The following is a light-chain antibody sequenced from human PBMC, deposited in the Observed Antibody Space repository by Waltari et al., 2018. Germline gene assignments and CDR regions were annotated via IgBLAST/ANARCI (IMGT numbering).Light chain of an antibody. Sequence: EIVLTQSPGTLSLSPGERATLSCRASPSVRSTYLAWYQQKGGQAPRLIIYGASRRATGISDRFSGSGSETDFTLTISRLEPEDCAVYYCQQYGASPFTFGQGTKLEI. CDR1: PSVRSTY. J-gene: IGKJ2*01. CDR3: QQYGASPFT. V-gene: IGKV3-20*01. CDR2: GAS.